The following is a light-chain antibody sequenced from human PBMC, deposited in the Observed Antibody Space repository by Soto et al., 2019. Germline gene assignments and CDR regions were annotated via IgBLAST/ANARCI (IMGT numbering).Light chain of an antibody. J-gene: IGKJ3*01. V-gene: IGKV3-20*01. Sequence: EIVLTQSPGTLSFSPGERATLSCRASQSVYDAYLAWYQQRPGQAPRPLLYGASTMATGIPDRFSGSGAGSVITLTISRLESEDFAVYFGQLFHFSPPLFPFGPGTKVH. CDR3: QLFHFSPPLFP. CDR2: GAS. CDR1: QSVYDAY.